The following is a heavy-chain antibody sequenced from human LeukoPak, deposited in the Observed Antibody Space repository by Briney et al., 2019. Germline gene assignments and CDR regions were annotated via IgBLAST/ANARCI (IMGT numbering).Heavy chain of an antibody. CDR1: GFTFSSYG. CDR2: IWYDGSNK. Sequence: PGRSLRLSCAASGFTFSSYGMHWVRQAPGKGLEWVAVIWYDGSNKYYADSVKGRFTTSRDNSKNTLYLQMNSLRAEDTAVYYCAKLYSGYDPYFDYWGQGTLVTVSS. CDR3: AKLYSGYDPYFDY. J-gene: IGHJ4*02. V-gene: IGHV3-33*06. D-gene: IGHD5-12*01.